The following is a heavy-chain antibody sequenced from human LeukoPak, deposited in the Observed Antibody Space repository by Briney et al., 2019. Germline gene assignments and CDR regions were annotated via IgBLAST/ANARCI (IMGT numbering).Heavy chain of an antibody. D-gene: IGHD3-10*01. J-gene: IGHJ3*02. CDR3: TRGDGSGSYYGGDAFDI. Sequence: GGSLRLSCIASGFTFGDYAMSWVRQAPGKGLEWVGFIRSTAYGGTTEYAASVKGRFTISRDDSKSIAYLQMNSLKTEDTAVYYCTRGDGSGSYYGGDAFDIWGQGTMVTVSS. CDR1: GFTFGDYA. V-gene: IGHV3-49*04. CDR2: IRSTAYGGTT.